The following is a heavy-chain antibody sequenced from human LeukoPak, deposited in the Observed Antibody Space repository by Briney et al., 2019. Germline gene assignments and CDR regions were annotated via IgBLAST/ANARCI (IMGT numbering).Heavy chain of an antibody. CDR1: GGSISSYY. CDR2: IYYSGST. J-gene: IGHJ4*02. V-gene: IGHV4-59*01. Sequence: SETLSLTCTVSGGSISSYYWSWIRQPPGKGLEWIGYIYYSGSTNYNPSLKSRVTISVDTSKNQFSLKLSSVTAADTAVYYCAREYGDDSSGYSRFDYWGQGTLVTVSS. D-gene: IGHD3-22*01. CDR3: AREYGDDSSGYSRFDY.